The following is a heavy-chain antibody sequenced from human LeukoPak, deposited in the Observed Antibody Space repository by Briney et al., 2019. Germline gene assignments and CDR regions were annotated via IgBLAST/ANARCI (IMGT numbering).Heavy chain of an antibody. CDR3: TTLILLRGVGGGF. CDR2: IKSSDDGGTI. CDR1: GFIFSNAW. D-gene: IGHD3-10*01. Sequence: GGSLRLSCAASGFIFSNAWRIWVRQAPGKGLERVGRIKSSDDGGTIDYAAPVKGRFAISRDDSKNTLFLKMNSLKIEDSAVYYCTTLILLRGVGGGFWGPGSLVTVSS. V-gene: IGHV3-15*01. J-gene: IGHJ4*02.